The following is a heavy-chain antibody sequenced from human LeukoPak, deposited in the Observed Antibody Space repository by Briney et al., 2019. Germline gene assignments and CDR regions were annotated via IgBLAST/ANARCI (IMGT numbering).Heavy chain of an antibody. V-gene: IGHV3-48*02. CDR2: INNSGNII. Sequence: PGGSLRLSCAASGFTFSSFSMHWVRQAPGTGLECVAYINNSGNIIYYADSVKGRFAISRDNAKNSVYLQMNSLRDGDTAVYYCVRGYFYYMDVCGKGTTVTVSS. D-gene: IGHD2-21*01. CDR3: VRGYFYYMDV. J-gene: IGHJ6*03. CDR1: GFTFSSFS.